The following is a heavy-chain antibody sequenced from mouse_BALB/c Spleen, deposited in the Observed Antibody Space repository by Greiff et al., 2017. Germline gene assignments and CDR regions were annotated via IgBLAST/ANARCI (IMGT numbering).Heavy chain of an antibody. V-gene: IGHV2-6-7*01. Sequence: VMLVESGPGLVAPSQSLSITCTVSGFSLNGYGVNWVRQPPGKGLEWLGMIWGDGSTDYNSALKSRLSISKDNSKSQVFLKMNSLQTDDTARYYCARDDGYYWYFDVWGAGTTVTVSS. D-gene: IGHD2-3*01. CDR2: IWGDGST. J-gene: IGHJ1*01. CDR1: GFSLNGYG. CDR3: ARDDGYYWYFDV.